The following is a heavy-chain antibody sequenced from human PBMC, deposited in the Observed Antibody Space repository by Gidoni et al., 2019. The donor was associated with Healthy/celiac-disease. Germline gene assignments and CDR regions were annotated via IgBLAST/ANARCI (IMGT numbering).Heavy chain of an antibody. Sequence: EVQLVESGGGLVQPGGSLKLSCAASGFTFSGSAMHWVRQASGKGLEWVGRIRSKANSYATAYAASVKGRFTISRDDSKNTAYLQMNSLKTEDTAVYYCTRLRLWYSAEFDYWGQGTLVTVSS. CDR1: GFTFSGSA. CDR3: TRLRLWYSAEFDY. J-gene: IGHJ4*02. V-gene: IGHV3-73*01. D-gene: IGHD5-18*01. CDR2: IRSKANSYAT.